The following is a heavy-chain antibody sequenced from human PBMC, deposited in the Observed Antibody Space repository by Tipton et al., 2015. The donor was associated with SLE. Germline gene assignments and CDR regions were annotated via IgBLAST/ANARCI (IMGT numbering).Heavy chain of an antibody. CDR2: IYYSGNT. J-gene: IGHJ4*02. V-gene: IGHV4-31*03. CDR1: GGSISRNGYY. D-gene: IGHD3-10*01. CDR3: ARGAGYSGTSVYSFDH. Sequence: TLSLTCTVSGGSISRNGYYWSWIRQHPGKGLEWIGHIYYSGNTYYNPSLKSRVTMSVDTSYNQFSLKLSSVNAADTAVYYCARGAGYSGTSVYSFDHWGQGGLVTVSS.